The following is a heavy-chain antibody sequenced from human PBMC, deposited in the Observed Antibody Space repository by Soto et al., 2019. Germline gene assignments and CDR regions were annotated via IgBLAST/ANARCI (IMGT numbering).Heavy chain of an antibody. J-gene: IGHJ6*02. V-gene: IGHV1-24*01. CDR1: GYTLTELS. CDR2: FDPEDGET. CDR3: ATVGYSSGRRYYYYGMDV. D-gene: IGHD6-19*01. Sequence: ASVKVSCKVSGYTLTELSMHWVRQAHGKGLEWMGGFDPEDGETIYAQKFQGRVTMTEDTSTDTAYMELSSLRSEDTAVYYCATVGYSSGRRYYYYGMDVWGQGTTVTVSS.